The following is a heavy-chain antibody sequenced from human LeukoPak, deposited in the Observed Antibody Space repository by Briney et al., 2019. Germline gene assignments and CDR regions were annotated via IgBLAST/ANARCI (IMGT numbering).Heavy chain of an antibody. V-gene: IGHV1-69*01. CDR3: AIRYRFVTNYFDP. CDR2: IIPIFGTA. D-gene: IGHD1-7*01. J-gene: IGHJ5*02. CDR1: GGTFSSYA. Sequence: SVKVSCTASGGTFSSYAISWVRQAPGQGLEWMGGIIPIFGTANYAQKFQGRVTITVDESTSTAYMELSSLRSEDTAVYYCAIRYRFVTNYFDPWGQGTLVTVSS.